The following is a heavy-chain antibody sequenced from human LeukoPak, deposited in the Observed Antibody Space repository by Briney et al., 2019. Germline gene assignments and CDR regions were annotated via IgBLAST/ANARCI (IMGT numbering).Heavy chain of an antibody. D-gene: IGHD5-12*01. V-gene: IGHV4-31*03. J-gene: IGHJ4*02. CDR3: AREPSGYDYPYYFDY. CDR1: GGSISSGGYY. CDR2: IYYSGST. Sequence: PSETLSLTCTVSGGSISSGGYYWSWIRQHPGKGLEWIGYIYYSGSTYYNPSLKSRVTISVDTSKNQFSLKLSSVTAADTAVYYCAREPSGYDYPYYFDYWGQGTLVTVSS.